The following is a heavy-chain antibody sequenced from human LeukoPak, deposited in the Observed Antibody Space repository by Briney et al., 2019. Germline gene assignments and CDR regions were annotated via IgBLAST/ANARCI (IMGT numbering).Heavy chain of an antibody. Sequence: GGSLRLSCAAWGFTFRSYGMHWVREAPGKGLEGVAVISYYGSNKYYADSVKGRFTISRDNSKNTLYLEMNSLRAEDTAVYYCAKFPYCYDSSGYYPSDYWGQGTLVTVSS. D-gene: IGHD3-22*01. CDR1: GFTFRSYG. J-gene: IGHJ4*02. CDR2: ISYYGSNK. V-gene: IGHV3-30*18. CDR3: AKFPYCYDSSGYYPSDY.